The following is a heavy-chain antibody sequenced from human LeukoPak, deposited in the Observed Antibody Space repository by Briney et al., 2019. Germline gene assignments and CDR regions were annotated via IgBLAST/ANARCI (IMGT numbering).Heavy chain of an antibody. D-gene: IGHD3-16*01. CDR2: IYYSGST. V-gene: IGHV4-59*01. CDR3: ARIGWGGNKHNWFDP. Sequence: SETLSLTCTVSGGSISSYYWSWIRQPPGKGLEWIGYIYYSGSTNYNPSLKSRVTISVDTSKNQFSLKLSSVTAADTAVYYCARIGWGGNKHNWFDPWGQGTLVTVSS. CDR1: GGSISSYY. J-gene: IGHJ5*02.